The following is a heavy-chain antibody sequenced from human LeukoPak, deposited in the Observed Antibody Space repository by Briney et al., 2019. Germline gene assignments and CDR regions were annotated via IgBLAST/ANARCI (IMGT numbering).Heavy chain of an antibody. D-gene: IGHD6-19*01. CDR1: GGSFNDYY. V-gene: IGHV4-34*01. CDR3: ARDAAPIAVAGTFYFDY. J-gene: IGHJ4*02. Sequence: SETLSLTCAVSGGSFNDYYWTWIRQPPGKGLEWIGEIYHSGSTNYNPFLKSRVTISVDKSKNQFSLKLSSVTAADTAVYYCARDAAPIAVAGTFYFDYWGQGTLVTVSS. CDR2: IYHSGST.